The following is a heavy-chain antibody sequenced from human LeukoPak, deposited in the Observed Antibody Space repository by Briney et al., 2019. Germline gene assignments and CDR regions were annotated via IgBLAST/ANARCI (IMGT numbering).Heavy chain of an antibody. CDR2: FSDSGGST. D-gene: IGHD2-15*01. CDR3: ASSGGNTLDDAFDI. CDR1: GFTFSNYA. J-gene: IGHJ3*02. Sequence: GGSLRLSCAASGFTFSNYAMSWVRQAPGKGLEWVSAFSDSGGSTYYADSVKGRFTISRDNSKNTLFLQMNSLRAEDTAVYYCASSGGNTLDDAFDIWGQGTMVTVSS. V-gene: IGHV3-23*01.